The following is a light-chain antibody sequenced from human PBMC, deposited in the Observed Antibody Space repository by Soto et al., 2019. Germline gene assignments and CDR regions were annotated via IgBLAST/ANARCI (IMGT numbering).Light chain of an antibody. Sequence: QSVLTQPASVSGSPGQSITISCTGTSSDVGGYNYVSWYQQHPGKAPKLIIYEVSNRPSGVSNRFSGSKSGNTASLTISGLQAEDEADYYCSSYTGSNTQVFGGGTKLTVL. V-gene: IGLV2-14*01. CDR1: SSDVGGYNY. CDR2: EVS. J-gene: IGLJ3*02. CDR3: SSYTGSNTQV.